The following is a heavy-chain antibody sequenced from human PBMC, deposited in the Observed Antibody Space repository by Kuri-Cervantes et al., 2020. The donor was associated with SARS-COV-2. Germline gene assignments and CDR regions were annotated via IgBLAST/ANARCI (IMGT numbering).Heavy chain of an antibody. CDR3: ARVSYGSGSYRAFDI. CDR1: GFTFTTYP. CDR2: ISYDGSNK. V-gene: IGHV3-30*04. J-gene: IGHJ3*02. Sequence: GESLKISCAASGFTFTTYPMHWVRQAPGKGLEWVAIISYDGSNKYYADSVRGRFTISRDNSKNTLYLQMNSLRAEDTAVYYCARVSYGSGSYRAFDIWGQGTMVTVSS. D-gene: IGHD3-10*01.